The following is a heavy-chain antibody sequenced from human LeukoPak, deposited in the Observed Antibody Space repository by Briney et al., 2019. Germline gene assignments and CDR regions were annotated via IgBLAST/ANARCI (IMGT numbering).Heavy chain of an antibody. CDR2: IISSSSYI. V-gene: IGHV3-21*01. CDR1: GFTFSSYS. CDR3: ARVGPGIAAAGFDY. J-gene: IGHJ4*02. D-gene: IGHD6-13*01. Sequence: GGSLRLSCAASGFTFSSYSMNWVCQAPGKGLEWVSSIISSSSYIYYADSVKGRFTISRDNAKNSLYLQMNSLRAEDTAVYYCARVGPGIAAAGFDYWGQGTLVTVSS.